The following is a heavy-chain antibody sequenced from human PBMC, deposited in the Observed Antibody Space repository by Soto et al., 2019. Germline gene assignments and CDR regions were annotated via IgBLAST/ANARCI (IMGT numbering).Heavy chain of an antibody. Sequence: SETLSLTCAVSGYSISSGDYLGWLRHPPGKGLEWIGSIDHGGSTYYNPALNSRVTLSIDMTNDTDYLVLSAVSGADTAVYYCTRVRPVVPSYSDGGPDTFERWFGPWGQGTLVTV. CDR2: IDHGGST. J-gene: IGHJ5*02. D-gene: IGHD4-17*01. V-gene: IGHV4-38-2*01. CDR3: TRVRPVVPSYSDGGPDTFERWFGP. CDR1: GYSISSGDY.